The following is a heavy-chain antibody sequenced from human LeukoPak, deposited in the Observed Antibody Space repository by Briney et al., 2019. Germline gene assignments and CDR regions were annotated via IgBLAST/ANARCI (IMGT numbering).Heavy chain of an antibody. D-gene: IGHD2-15*01. V-gene: IGHV3-30*18. CDR1: GFTFSSYG. Sequence: TGGSLRLSCAASGFTFSSYGMHWVRQAPGKGLEWVAVISYDGSNKYYADSVKGRFTISRDNSRSTLYLQMNSLRAEDTAIYYCAKETLGYCSGGSCQGLNYWGQGTLVTVSS. J-gene: IGHJ4*02. CDR3: AKETLGYCSGGSCQGLNY. CDR2: ISYDGSNK.